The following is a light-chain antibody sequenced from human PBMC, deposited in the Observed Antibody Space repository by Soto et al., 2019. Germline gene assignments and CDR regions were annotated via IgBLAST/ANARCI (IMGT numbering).Light chain of an antibody. CDR2: TSS. CDR3: QKANGFPLT. J-gene: IGKJ4*01. CDR1: QSIGRN. V-gene: IGKV1-39*01. Sequence: DIQMTQSPASLSASVGDRVTISCRASQSIGRNLNWYQQKPGKAPTLLMFTSSNLQSGVPSRFSGSESGIDFTLTISRLQPVDFATYYGQKANGFPLTFGGGTKGDFK.